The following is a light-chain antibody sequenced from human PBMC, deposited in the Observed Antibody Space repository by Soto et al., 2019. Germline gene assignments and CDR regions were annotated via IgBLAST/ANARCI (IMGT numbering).Light chain of an antibody. CDR2: DDS. Sequence: SYELTQPPSVSVAPGQTARITCGGNNLGSKSVHWYQQQPGQAPVLVVYDDSDRPSGIPERFSGSNSGNTATLTISRVEAGDEADYYCQVWDSSSDHVVFGGGTQRTVL. CDR1: NLGSKS. CDR3: QVWDSSSDHVV. V-gene: IGLV3-21*02. J-gene: IGLJ2*01.